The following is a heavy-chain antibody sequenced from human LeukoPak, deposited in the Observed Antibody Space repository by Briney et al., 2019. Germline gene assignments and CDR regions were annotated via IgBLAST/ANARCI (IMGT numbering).Heavy chain of an antibody. J-gene: IGHJ4*02. Sequence: SETLSLTCTVSGGSISSYYWSWIRQPPGKGLEWIGYIYYSGSTNYNPSLKSRVTISVDTSKNQFSLKLSSVTAADTAVYYCARLLWATTVSMLDYWGQGTLVTGSS. D-gene: IGHD5-12*01. CDR1: GGSISSYY. CDR3: ARLLWATTVSMLDY. V-gene: IGHV4-59*01. CDR2: IYYSGST.